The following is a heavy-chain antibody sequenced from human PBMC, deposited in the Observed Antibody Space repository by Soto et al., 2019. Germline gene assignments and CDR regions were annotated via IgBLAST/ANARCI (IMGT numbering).Heavy chain of an antibody. CDR2: IFPRDFDV. V-gene: IGHV5-51*01. Sequence: GESLYISCKTSGYTFTNYWIGWVRQMPGGGLEWLGLIFPRDFDVRYSPSFEGQVTISADRSTATALLQWRSLEASDSALYFCARLVSLLQPIESWGQGPPVTVSS. D-gene: IGHD4-4*01. CDR3: ARLVSLLQPIES. CDR1: GYTFTNYW. J-gene: IGHJ5*01.